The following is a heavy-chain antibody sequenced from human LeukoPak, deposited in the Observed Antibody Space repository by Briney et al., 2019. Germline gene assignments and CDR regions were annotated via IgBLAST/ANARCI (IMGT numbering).Heavy chain of an antibody. V-gene: IGHV3-7*01. CDR2: IKEDGSEI. J-gene: IGHJ4*02. D-gene: IGHD3-10*01. CDR3: VTDQTGRHPYFFDY. Sequence: GGSLRLSCAASGFNFSTYWMTWVRQVPGKGLEWVANIKEDGSEIYYVDAVKGRFSIPRDNAKTSLYLQMNSLSVADTAVYYCVTDQTGRHPYFFDYWGQGTLVTVSS. CDR1: GFNFSTYW.